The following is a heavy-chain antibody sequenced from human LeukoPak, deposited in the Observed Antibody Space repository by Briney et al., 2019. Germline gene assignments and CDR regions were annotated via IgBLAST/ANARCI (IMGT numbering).Heavy chain of an antibody. V-gene: IGHV3-23*01. CDR1: GFIFSNNG. Sequence: GGSLRLSCAASGFIFSNNGMNWVRQAPGKGLEWVSGITGDAGRTYYADSVKGRFTISRDNSKNTLYLQMNSLRVEDTAVYYCAKFDCWGQGTLVTVSS. CDR3: AKFDC. J-gene: IGHJ4*02. CDR2: ITGDAGRT.